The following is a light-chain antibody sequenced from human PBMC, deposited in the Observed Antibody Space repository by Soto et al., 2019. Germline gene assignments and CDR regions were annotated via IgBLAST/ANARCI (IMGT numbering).Light chain of an antibody. CDR1: QSVSSN. Sequence: EIVMTQSPATLSVSPGERATLSCRASQSVSSNLAWYQQKFGQAPRLLIYGASTRATGIPARFSGSGSGTEFTLTISSLQSEDFAVYYCQQYNNWPPPTFGQGTRLEIK. J-gene: IGKJ5*01. CDR2: GAS. CDR3: QQYNNWPPPT. V-gene: IGKV3-15*01.